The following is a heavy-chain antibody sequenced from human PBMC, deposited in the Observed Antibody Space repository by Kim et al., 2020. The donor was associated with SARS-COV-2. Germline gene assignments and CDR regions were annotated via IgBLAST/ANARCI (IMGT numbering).Heavy chain of an antibody. CDR2: ISGSGGST. CDR1: GYSISSGYY. CDR3: AKDPREGPGARWYDSSGYYLRNYFDY. V-gene: IGHV3-23*01. Sequence: ETLSLTCTVSGYSISSGYYWGWIRQPPGKGLEWVSAISGSGGSTNYADSVKGRFTISRDNSKNTLYLQMNSLRAEDTAVYYCAKDPREGPGARWYDSSGYYLRNYFDYWGQGTLVTVSS. D-gene: IGHD3-22*01. J-gene: IGHJ4*02.